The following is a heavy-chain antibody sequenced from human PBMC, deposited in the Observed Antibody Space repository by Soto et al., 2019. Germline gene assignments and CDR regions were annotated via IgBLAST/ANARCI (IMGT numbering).Heavy chain of an antibody. Sequence: EVELLQSGGGLVQPGGSLRVSCAASGFTFSSFSIYWVRQAPGKGLEWVSGISGSGSETYYADSVQGRFIIFRDNSKNTLYLQMNSLRAEDTALYYCAKGSSGYYDTFDYWGQGTLVTVSS. CDR2: ISGSGSET. CDR1: GFTFSSFS. D-gene: IGHD3-22*01. J-gene: IGHJ4*02. V-gene: IGHV3-23*01. CDR3: AKGSSGYYDTFDY.